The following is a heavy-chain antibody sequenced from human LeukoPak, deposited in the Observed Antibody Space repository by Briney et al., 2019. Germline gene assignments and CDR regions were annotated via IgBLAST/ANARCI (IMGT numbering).Heavy chain of an antibody. J-gene: IGHJ4*02. CDR1: GGSISPYY. Sequence: KPSETLSLTCTVSGGSISPYYWSWIRQPPGKGLEWIGYIYYSGGTNYNPSLKSRVTMSVDSSKNQFSLKLSSMTAADTAVYYCARSIQLWSIFDYWGQGTLVTVSS. V-gene: IGHV4-59*01. CDR3: ARSIQLWSIFDY. CDR2: IYYSGGT. D-gene: IGHD5-18*01.